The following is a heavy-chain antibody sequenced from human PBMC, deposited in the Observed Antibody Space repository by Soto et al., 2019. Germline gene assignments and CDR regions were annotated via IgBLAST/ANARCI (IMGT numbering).Heavy chain of an antibody. Sequence: QVQLVESGGGVVQPGRSLRLSCAASGFTFSSYAMHWVRQAPGKGLEWVAVISYDGSNKYYADSVKGRFTISRDNSKNTLYLQMNSLSAEDTAVYYCARDSLDYGDYPYNWFDPWGQGTLVTVSS. CDR2: ISYDGSNK. CDR3: ARDSLDYGDYPYNWFDP. CDR1: GFTFSSYA. D-gene: IGHD4-17*01. J-gene: IGHJ5*02. V-gene: IGHV3-30-3*01.